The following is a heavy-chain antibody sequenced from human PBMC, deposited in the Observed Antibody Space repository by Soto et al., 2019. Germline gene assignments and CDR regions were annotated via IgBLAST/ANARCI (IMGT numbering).Heavy chain of an antibody. V-gene: IGHV4-59*01. CDR1: GGSISSYY. Sequence: SETLSLTCTVSGGSISSYYWSWIRQPPGKGLEWIGYIYYSGSTNYNPSLKSRVTISVDTSKNQFSLKLSSVTAADTAVYYCARDRNYGDYGYYYYYMDVWGKGTTVTVSS. J-gene: IGHJ6*03. CDR2: IYYSGST. CDR3: ARDRNYGDYGYYYYYMDV. D-gene: IGHD4-17*01.